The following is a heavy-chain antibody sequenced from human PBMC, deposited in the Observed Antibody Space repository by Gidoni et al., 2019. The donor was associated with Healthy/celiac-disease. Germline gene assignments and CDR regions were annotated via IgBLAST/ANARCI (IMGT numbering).Heavy chain of an antibody. V-gene: IGHV6-1*01. J-gene: IGHJ5*02. CDR2: TYYRSKWYN. Sequence: QVQLQQSGPGLVKPSQTLSLTCAISGDSVPSNSAAWNWIRPARSRGLEWLGRTYYRSKWYNDYAVSVKSQITSNPDTSKNQFSLQLNSVTHEDTAVYYCARGTGKGYPVDPWGQGTLVTVSS. D-gene: IGHD1-1*01. CDR3: ARGTGKGYPVDP. CDR1: GDSVPSNSAA.